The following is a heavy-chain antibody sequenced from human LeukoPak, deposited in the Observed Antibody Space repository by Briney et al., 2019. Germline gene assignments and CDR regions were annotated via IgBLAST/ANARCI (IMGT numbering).Heavy chain of an antibody. Sequence: GSLRLSCAASGFTFSSYAMHWVRQAPSKGLEWVAVISYDGSNKYYADSVKGRFTISRDNAKNSLYLQMNSLRAEDTAVYYCASSLRYFDWFTQDDYWGQGTLVTVSS. CDR3: ASSLRYFDWFTQDDY. V-gene: IGHV3-30*03. D-gene: IGHD3-9*01. CDR1: GFTFSSYA. J-gene: IGHJ4*02. CDR2: ISYDGSNK.